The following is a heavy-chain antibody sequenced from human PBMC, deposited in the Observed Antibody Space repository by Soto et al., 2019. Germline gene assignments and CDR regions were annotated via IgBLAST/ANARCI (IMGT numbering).Heavy chain of an antibody. CDR1: GFAFSNYG. V-gene: IGHV3-30*03. Sequence: QVQLVESGGGVVQPGRSLRLSCAASGFAFSNYGMHWVRQAPGKGLEWVAVTTSDGARINYADSVKGRFTISRDNSRTTLYLQMNSLRIDDTAVYYCARNNPGREWELPDYWGQGTLVTVSS. J-gene: IGHJ4*02. CDR3: ARNNPGREWELPDY. CDR2: TTSDGARI. D-gene: IGHD1-26*01.